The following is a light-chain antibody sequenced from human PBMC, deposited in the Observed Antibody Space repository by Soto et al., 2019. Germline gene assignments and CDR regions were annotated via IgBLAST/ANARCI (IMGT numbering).Light chain of an antibody. V-gene: IGKV3-20*01. Sequence: PVERATVSCRASQSVSSYLAWYQQKPGQAPRLLIYDASTRATGIPDRFSGSGSGTDFTLIISRLEPEDFAVYYCQQYGTSPQTFGQGTKVAIK. CDR3: QQYGTSPQT. J-gene: IGKJ1*01. CDR2: DAS. CDR1: QSVSSY.